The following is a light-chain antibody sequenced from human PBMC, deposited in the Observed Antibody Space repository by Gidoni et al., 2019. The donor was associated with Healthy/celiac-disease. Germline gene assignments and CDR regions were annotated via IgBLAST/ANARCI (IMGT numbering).Light chain of an antibody. V-gene: IGKV3-15*01. CDR3: QQYNNWPPA. Sequence: EIVMTQSPATRSVSPGERATLSSRASQSVSSNLAWYQQKPGQAPRLLIYGASTRATGIPARFSGSGSGTEFTLTISSLQSEDFAVYYCQQYNNWPPAFGQGTKVEIK. CDR1: QSVSSN. CDR2: GAS. J-gene: IGKJ1*01.